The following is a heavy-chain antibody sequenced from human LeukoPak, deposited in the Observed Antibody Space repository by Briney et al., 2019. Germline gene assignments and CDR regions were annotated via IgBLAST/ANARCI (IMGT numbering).Heavy chain of an antibody. CDR2: IYYSGST. Sequence: PSETLSLTXTVSGGSISSSSYYWGWIRQPPGKGPEWIVSIYYSGSTYYNPSLKSRVTISVDTSKNQFSLKLSSVTAADTAVYYCAEIAAAGTGAFDIWGQGTMVTVSS. D-gene: IGHD6-13*01. CDR1: GGSISSSSYY. CDR3: AEIAAAGTGAFDI. V-gene: IGHV4-39*01. J-gene: IGHJ3*02.